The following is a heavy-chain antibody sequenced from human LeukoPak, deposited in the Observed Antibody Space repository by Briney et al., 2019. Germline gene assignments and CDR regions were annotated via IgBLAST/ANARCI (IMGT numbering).Heavy chain of an antibody. CDR1: GYSISSGYY. V-gene: IGHV4-38-2*01. D-gene: IGHD3-10*01. Sequence: PSETLSLTCAVSGYSISSGYYWGWIRQPPGKGLEWIGSIYHSGSTYYNPSLKSRVTISVDTSKNQFSLKLSSVTAADTAVYYCARSYGSGSPYYYMDVWGKGTTVTVSS. CDR3: ARSYGSGSPYYYMDV. J-gene: IGHJ6*03. CDR2: IYHSGST.